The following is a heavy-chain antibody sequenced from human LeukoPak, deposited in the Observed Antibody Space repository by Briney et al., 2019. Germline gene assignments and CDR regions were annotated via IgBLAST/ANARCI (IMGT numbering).Heavy chain of an antibody. D-gene: IGHD6-13*01. V-gene: IGHV4-4*07. CDR1: GGSISNYY. CDR3: ARGDWLAAAGNWFDP. J-gene: IGHJ5*02. Sequence: SETLSLTCSVSGGSISNYYWSWIRQPAGKGLEWIGRINTSGSTNYNPSLKSRVTMSVDTSKNQFSLKLSSVTAADTAVYYCARGDWLAAAGNWFDPWGQGTLVTVSS. CDR2: INTSGST.